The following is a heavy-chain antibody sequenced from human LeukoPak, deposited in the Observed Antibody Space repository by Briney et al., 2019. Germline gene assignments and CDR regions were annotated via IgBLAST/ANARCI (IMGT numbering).Heavy chain of an antibody. CDR3: ARSYYDSSGYYQYYFDY. Sequence: GASVKVSCKASGYTFTSYDINWVRQATGQGLEWMGWMNPNSGNTGYAQKLQGRVTMTRNTSISTAYMELSSLRSEDTAVYYCARSYYDSSGYYQYYFDYWGQGTLVTVSS. J-gene: IGHJ4*02. D-gene: IGHD3-22*01. V-gene: IGHV1-8*01. CDR2: MNPNSGNT. CDR1: GYTFTSYD.